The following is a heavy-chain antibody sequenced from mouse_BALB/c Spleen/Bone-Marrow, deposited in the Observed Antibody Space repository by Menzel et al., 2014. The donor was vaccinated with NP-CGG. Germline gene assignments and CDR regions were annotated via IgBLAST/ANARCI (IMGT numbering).Heavy chain of an antibody. Sequence: VQLQQSGAELVKPGASVKLSCTASGFNIKDTYMHWVKQRPEQGLEWIGRIDPANGNTKYDPKFQGKATITADTSSNPAYLQLSSLTSEDTAVYYCANYYYGYYFDSWGQGTTLTGSS. V-gene: IGHV14-3*02. D-gene: IGHD1-1*01. CDR3: ANYYYGYYFDS. CDR2: IDPANGNT. J-gene: IGHJ2*01. CDR1: GFNIKDTY.